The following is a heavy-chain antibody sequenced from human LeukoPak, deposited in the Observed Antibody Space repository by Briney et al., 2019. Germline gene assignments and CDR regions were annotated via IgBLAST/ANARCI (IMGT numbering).Heavy chain of an antibody. CDR3: ARRSDGYNL. J-gene: IGHJ5*02. CDR2: IYYSGST. D-gene: IGHD5-24*01. V-gene: IGHV4-59*01. Sequence: SETLSLTCTVSGGSISSYYWSWIRQPPGKGLEWIGYIYYSGSTNHNPSLKSRVTISVDTSKNQFSLKLSSVTAADTAVYYCARRSDGYNLWGQGTLVTVSS. CDR1: GGSISSYY.